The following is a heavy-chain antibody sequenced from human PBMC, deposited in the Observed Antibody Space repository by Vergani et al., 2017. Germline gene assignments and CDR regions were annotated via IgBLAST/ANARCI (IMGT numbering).Heavy chain of an antibody. CDR2: ISDGGETK. CDR1: GFIFSDYY. J-gene: IGHJ4*02. V-gene: IGHV3-11*01. D-gene: IGHD6-13*01. Sequence: QVQLVASGGGLVRPGGSLRLSCAASGFIFSDYYMTWIRQTPGKGLEWLAHISDGGETKMYAESLKGRFTVSRDNTKNSLYLQMNSLRAEDTALYYCAKDMRSSSWYLGYWGQGTLVTVSS. CDR3: AKDMRSSSWYLGY.